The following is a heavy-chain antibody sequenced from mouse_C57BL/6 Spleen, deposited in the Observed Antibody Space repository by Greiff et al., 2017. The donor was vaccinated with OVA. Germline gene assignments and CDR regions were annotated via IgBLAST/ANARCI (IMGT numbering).Heavy chain of an antibody. CDR1: GYTFTEYT. CDR3: ARHEGGLGPDYYAMDY. J-gene: IGHJ4*01. V-gene: IGHV1-62-2*01. CDR2: FYPGSGSI. Sequence: VQRVESGAELVKPGASVKLSCKASGYTFTEYTIHWVKQRSGQGLEWIGWFYPGSGSIKYNEKFKDKATLTADKSSSTVYMELSRLTSEDSAVYFCARHEGGLGPDYYAMDYWGQGTSVTVSS. D-gene: IGHD4-1*01.